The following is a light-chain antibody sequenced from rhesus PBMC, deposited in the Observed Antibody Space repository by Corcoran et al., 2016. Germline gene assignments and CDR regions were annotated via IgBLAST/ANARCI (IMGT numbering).Light chain of an antibody. CDR2: EVS. J-gene: IGKJ2*01. V-gene: IGKV2-104*02. Sequence: DIVMTQTPLSLPVTPGEPASISCRSSQSLLDSEDGNTYLDWYLQKPGQSPTLLIYEVSNRASGVPDRFSGSGSETDFTLKISGVEAEDVGVYYCMKGIEFPYNFGQRTKVEIK. CDR3: MKGIEFPYN. CDR1: QSLLDSEDGNTY.